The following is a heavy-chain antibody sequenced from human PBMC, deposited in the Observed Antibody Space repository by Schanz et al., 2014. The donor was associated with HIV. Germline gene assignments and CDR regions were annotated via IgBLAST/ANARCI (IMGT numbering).Heavy chain of an antibody. D-gene: IGHD2-15*01. CDR1: GFTFSNYA. J-gene: IGHJ4*02. CDR2: KSYDGSNK. CDR3: EKDLLSRYCSGGSCYSSY. V-gene: IGHV3-30-3*01. Sequence: QVQLVESGGGVVQPGRSLRLSCAVSGFTFSNYAMHWVRQAPGKGLEWGAVKSYDGSNKYYADSVKGRFTISRDNSKNTLYLQMDSLRAEDTAVYYCEKDLLSRYCSGGSCYSSYWGQGTLVTVSS.